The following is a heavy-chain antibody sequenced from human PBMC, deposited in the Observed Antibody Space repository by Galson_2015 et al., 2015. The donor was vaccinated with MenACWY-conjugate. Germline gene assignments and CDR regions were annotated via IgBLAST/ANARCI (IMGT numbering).Heavy chain of an antibody. Sequence: SLRLSCAASGFTFSSYWMSWVRQAPGKGLEWVANIKQDGSEKYYVDSVKGRFTISRDNAKNSLYLQMNSLRAEDTAVYYCAKEHILTGYSPGTRAFDIWGQGTMVTVSS. CDR2: IKQDGSEK. J-gene: IGHJ3*02. D-gene: IGHD3-9*01. CDR1: GFTFSSYW. CDR3: AKEHILTGYSPGTRAFDI. V-gene: IGHV3-7*03.